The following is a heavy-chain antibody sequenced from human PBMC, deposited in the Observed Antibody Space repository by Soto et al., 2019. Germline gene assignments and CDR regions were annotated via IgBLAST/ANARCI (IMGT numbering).Heavy chain of an antibody. Sequence: QVQLVQSGPEVKNPGASVKVSCKASGYTFKNYGIKWVRQAPGQGLEWVGWITTYNGNRYSAEKFQGSVTKTTDXSXSXXYMEQKSLTSDDTGVYYCARDAQPKGVAADGASDYWGQGTLVTVSS. CDR2: ITTYNGNR. CDR3: ARDAQPKGVAADGASDY. V-gene: IGHV1-18*01. CDR1: GYTFKNYG. D-gene: IGHD6-19*01. J-gene: IGHJ4*02.